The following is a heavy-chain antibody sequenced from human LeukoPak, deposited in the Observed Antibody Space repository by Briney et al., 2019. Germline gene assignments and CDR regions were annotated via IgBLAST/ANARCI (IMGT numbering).Heavy chain of an antibody. J-gene: IGHJ3*02. CDR2: IYHSGST. CDR3: ARIPLVWSSPKGAFDI. D-gene: IGHD3-10*01. CDR1: GGSISSSNW. V-gene: IGHV4-4*02. Sequence: SGTLSLTCAVSGGSISSSNWWSWVRQPPGKGLDWIGEIYHSGSTNYNPSLKSRVTISVDKSKNQFSLKVSSVTAADTAVYYCARIPLVWSSPKGAFDIWGQGTMVTVSS.